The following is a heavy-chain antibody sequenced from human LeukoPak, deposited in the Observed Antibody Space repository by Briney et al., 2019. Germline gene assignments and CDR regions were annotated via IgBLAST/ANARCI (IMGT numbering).Heavy chain of an antibody. CDR1: GGSISSYY. J-gene: IGHJ4*02. Sequence: SETLSLTCTVSGGSISSYYWSWIRQPAGKGLEWIGRIYTSGSTNYNPSLKSRVTMSVDTSKNQFSLKLSSVTAADTAVYYCASPPLTTVTTRGGFDFDYWGQGTLVTVSS. CDR3: ASPPLTTVTTRGGFDFDY. V-gene: IGHV4-4*07. D-gene: IGHD4-17*01. CDR2: IYTSGST.